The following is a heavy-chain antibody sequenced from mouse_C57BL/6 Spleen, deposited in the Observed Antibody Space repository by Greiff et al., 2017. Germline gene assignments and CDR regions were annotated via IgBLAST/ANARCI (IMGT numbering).Heavy chain of an antibody. CDR3: AYGSSLYFDY. J-gene: IGHJ2*01. CDR2: INPSTGGT. Sequence: VQLQQSGPELVKPGASVKISCKASGYSFTGYYMNWVKQSPEKSLEWIGEINPSTGGTTYNQKFKAKATLTVDKSSSTAYMQLKSLTSEDSAVYYCAYGSSLYFDYWGQGTTLTVSS. CDR1: GYSFTGYY. V-gene: IGHV1-42*01. D-gene: IGHD1-1*01.